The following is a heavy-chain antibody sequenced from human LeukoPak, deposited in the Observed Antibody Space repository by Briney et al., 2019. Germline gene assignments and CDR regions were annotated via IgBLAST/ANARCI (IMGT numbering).Heavy chain of an antibody. V-gene: IGHV4-59*01. CDR1: GGSISSYY. CDR3: ARLSGVVTAPFDY. J-gene: IGHJ4*02. D-gene: IGHD2-21*02. Sequence: SEILSLTCTVSGGSISSYYWSWIRQPPGKGLEWIGYIYYSGSTNYNPSLKSRVTISVDTSKNQFSLKLSSVTAADTAVYYCARLSGVVTAPFDYWGQGTLVTVSS. CDR2: IYYSGST.